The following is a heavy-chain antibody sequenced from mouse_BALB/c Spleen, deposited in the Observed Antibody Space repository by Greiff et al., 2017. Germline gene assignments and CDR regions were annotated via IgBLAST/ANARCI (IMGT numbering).Heavy chain of an antibody. CDR1: GYSITSDYA. V-gene: IGHV3-2*02. D-gene: IGHD1-1*01. J-gene: IGHJ3*01. Sequence: EVQLQESGPVLVKPSQSLSLTCTVTGYSITSDYAWNWIRQFPGNKREWMGYKNNGGSTSSNPSLKSRISITRDTSKNQFFLQLNSVTTEDTATYYCARYSSYVRFAYWGQGTLVTVSA. CDR3: ARYSSYVRFAY. CDR2: KNNGGST.